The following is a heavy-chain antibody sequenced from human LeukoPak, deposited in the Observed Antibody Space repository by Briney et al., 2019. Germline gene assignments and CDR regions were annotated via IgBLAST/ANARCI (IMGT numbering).Heavy chain of an antibody. CDR1: GYTFTSYD. V-gene: IGHV1-8*01. Sequence: GASVKVSCKASGYTFTSYDINWVRQATGQGLGWMGWMNPNSGNTGYAQKFQGRVTMTRNTSISTAYMELSSLRSEDTAVYYCARVSEERRGYSSSWPYWYFDLWGRGTLVTVSS. J-gene: IGHJ2*01. D-gene: IGHD6-13*01. CDR2: MNPNSGNT. CDR3: ARVSEERRGYSSSWPYWYFDL.